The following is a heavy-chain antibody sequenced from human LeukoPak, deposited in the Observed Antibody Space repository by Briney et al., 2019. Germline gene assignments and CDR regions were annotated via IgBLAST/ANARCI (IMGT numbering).Heavy chain of an antibody. D-gene: IGHD3-3*02. Sequence: SETLSLTCTVSGGSISSYHWSWIRQPPGKGLECIGYIYSSGSTNYNPSLKSRVTISVDTSKNQFSLKLSSVTAADTAVYYCARGRAFFDWGQGTLVTVSS. CDR1: GGSISSYH. CDR3: ARGRAFFD. V-gene: IGHV4-59*12. J-gene: IGHJ4*02. CDR2: IYSSGST.